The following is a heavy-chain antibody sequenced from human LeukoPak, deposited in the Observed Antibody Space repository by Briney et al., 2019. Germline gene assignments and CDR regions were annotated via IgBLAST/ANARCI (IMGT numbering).Heavy chain of an antibody. Sequence: GGSLRLSCGASGFTFSSYGMHWVRQAPGKGQEWVAFIRYDGSNKYYADSVKGRFTISRDNSKNTLYLQINSLRAEDTAVYYCAKDQGGTGDAFDIWGQGTMVTVSS. CDR2: IRYDGSNK. CDR1: GFTFSSYG. V-gene: IGHV3-30*02. CDR3: AKDQGGTGDAFDI. J-gene: IGHJ3*02. D-gene: IGHD1-14*01.